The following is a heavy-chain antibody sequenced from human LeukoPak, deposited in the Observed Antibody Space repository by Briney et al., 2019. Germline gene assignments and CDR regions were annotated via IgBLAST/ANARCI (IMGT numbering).Heavy chain of an antibody. D-gene: IGHD2-21*02. CDR2: ISSSSSTI. CDR1: GFTFSSYS. V-gene: IGHV3-48*04. CDR3: ARAGAVVTAIPLHY. J-gene: IGHJ4*02. Sequence: PGGSLRLSCAASGFTFSSYSMNWVRQAPGKGLEWVSYISSSSSTIYYADSVKGRFTISRDNAKNSLYLQMNSLRAEDTAVYYCARAGAVVTAIPLHYWGQGTLVTVSS.